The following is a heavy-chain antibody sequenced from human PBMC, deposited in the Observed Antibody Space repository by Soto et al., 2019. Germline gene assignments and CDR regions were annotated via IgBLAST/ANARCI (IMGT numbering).Heavy chain of an antibody. CDR2: IKGDGSHK. D-gene: IGHD7-27*01. CDR1: GFTFSISW. Sequence: WGSLRLSCASSGFTFSISWLSWVRQAPGKGLDLVANIKGDGSHKNYVDSVRGRFTISRDNAKNSVYLQMDTLRVEDTAVYYCLKDFMGNWGQGTMVTVSS. J-gene: IGHJ4*02. V-gene: IGHV3-7*01. CDR3: LKDFMGN.